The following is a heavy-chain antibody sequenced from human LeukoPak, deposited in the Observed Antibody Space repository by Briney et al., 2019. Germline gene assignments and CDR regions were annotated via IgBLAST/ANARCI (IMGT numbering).Heavy chain of an antibody. V-gene: IGHV3-23*01. J-gene: IGHJ6*03. Sequence: GGSLRLSCAASGFTFSSYAMSWVRQAPGKGLEWVSAISGSGGSTYYADSVKGRFTISRDNSKNTLYLQMNSLRAEDTAVYYCARAWPAADKYYYYYYMDVWGKGTTVTVSS. CDR2: ISGSGGST. CDR3: ARAWPAADKYYYYYYMDV. D-gene: IGHD6-13*01. CDR1: GFTFSSYA.